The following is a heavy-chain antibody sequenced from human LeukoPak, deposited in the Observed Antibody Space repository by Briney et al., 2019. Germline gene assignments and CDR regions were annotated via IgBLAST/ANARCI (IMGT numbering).Heavy chain of an antibody. J-gene: IGHJ3*02. CDR1: GFTFSSHG. V-gene: IGHV3-30*18. CDR3: AKDRDIAVAGTDDAFDM. Sequence: GGSLRLSCAASGFTFSSHGMHWVPQAPGKGLEWVAVIAYDGSSEYYADSVKGRFTISRDNSKKTLYLQMNSLRAEDTAVYYCAKDRDIAVAGTDDAFDMWGQGTMVTVSS. D-gene: IGHD6-13*01. CDR2: IAYDGSSE.